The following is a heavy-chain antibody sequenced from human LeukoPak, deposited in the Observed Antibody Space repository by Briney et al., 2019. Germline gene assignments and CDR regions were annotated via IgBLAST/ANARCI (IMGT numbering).Heavy chain of an antibody. Sequence: TLSLTCTVSGGSISSGSYYWSWIRQPAGKGLEWIGRIYTSGSTNYNPSLRSRVTISVDTSKNQFSLKLSSVTAADTAVYYCARVRYDSSGYYYYYYMDVWGKGTTVTVSS. CDR3: ARVRYDSSGYYYYYYMDV. D-gene: IGHD3-22*01. CDR1: GGSISSGSYY. J-gene: IGHJ6*03. CDR2: IYTSGST. V-gene: IGHV4-61*02.